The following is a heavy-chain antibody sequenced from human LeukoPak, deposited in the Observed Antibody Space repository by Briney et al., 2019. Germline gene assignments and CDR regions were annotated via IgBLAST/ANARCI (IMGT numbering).Heavy chain of an antibody. J-gene: IGHJ4*02. V-gene: IGHV3-23*01. CDR3: AKSRYSGYDSEFDY. Sequence: PGGSLRLSCAASGFTFSSYAMSWVRQAPGKRLEWVSAISGSGGSTYYADSVKGRFTISRDNSKNTLYLQMNSLRAEDTAVYYCAKSRYSGYDSEFDYWGQGTLVTVSS. CDR1: GFTFSSYA. CDR2: ISGSGGST. D-gene: IGHD5-12*01.